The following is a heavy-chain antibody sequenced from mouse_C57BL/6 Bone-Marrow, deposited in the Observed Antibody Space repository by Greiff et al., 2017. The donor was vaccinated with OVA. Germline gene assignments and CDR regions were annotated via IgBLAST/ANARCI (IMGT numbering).Heavy chain of an antibody. CDR2: ISSGSSTI. D-gene: IGHD2-4*01. J-gene: IGHJ2*01. V-gene: IGHV5-17*01. Sequence: EVKLVESGGGLVKPGGSLKLSCAASGFTFSDYGMHWVRQAPEKGLEWVAYISSGSSTIYYADTVKGRFTISRDNAKNTLYLQITSLSSEDTAMYYCARPYDYVYYFDYWGQGTTLTVSS. CDR3: ARPYDYVYYFDY. CDR1: GFTFSDYG.